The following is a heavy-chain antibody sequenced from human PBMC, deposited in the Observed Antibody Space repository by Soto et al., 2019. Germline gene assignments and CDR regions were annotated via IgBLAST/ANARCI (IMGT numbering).Heavy chain of an antibody. Sequence: SQTLSLTCAISGDSVSSNSAAWNWIRQSPSRGLEWLGRTYYRSKWYNDYAVSVKSRITINPDTSKNQFSLQMNSLRAEDTAVYYCAKGNNWNGHGYYYGMDVWGQGTTVTVSS. D-gene: IGHD1-1*01. V-gene: IGHV6-1*01. CDR2: TYYRSKWYN. CDR3: AKGNNWNGHGYYYGMDV. CDR1: GDSVSSNSAA. J-gene: IGHJ6*02.